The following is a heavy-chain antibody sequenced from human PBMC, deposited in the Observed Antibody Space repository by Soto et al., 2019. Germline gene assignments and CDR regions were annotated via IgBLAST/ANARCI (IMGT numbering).Heavy chain of an antibody. D-gene: IGHD3-22*01. Sequence: ASVKVSCKASGYTFTSYAMHWVRQAPGQRLEWMGWINAGNGNTKYSQKFQGRVTITRDTSASTAYMELSSLRSEDTAVYYCARSPAALYYDSSGYANWGQGTLVTVSS. J-gene: IGHJ4*02. V-gene: IGHV1-3*01. CDR2: INAGNGNT. CDR3: ARSPAALYYDSSGYAN. CDR1: GYTFTSYA.